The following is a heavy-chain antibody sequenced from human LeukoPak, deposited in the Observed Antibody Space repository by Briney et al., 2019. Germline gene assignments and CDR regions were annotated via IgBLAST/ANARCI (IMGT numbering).Heavy chain of an antibody. Sequence: GGSLRLCCAGSGLTLSYYEINWVRQAPGKGLEWVSFTSRSDIFYADSVKGRFTISRDYAKNSLYLQMNSLRAEDTAIYFCVRDEVATWSGFDIWGQGTMVTVSS. CDR3: VRDEVATWSGFDI. V-gene: IGHV3-48*03. CDR1: GLTLSYYE. CDR2: TSRSDI. J-gene: IGHJ3*02. D-gene: IGHD5-12*01.